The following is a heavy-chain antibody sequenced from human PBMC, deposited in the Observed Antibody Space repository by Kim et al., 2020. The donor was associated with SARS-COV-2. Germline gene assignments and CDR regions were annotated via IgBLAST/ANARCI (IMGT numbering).Heavy chain of an antibody. V-gene: IGHV4-34*01. D-gene: IGHD6-13*01. Sequence: SETLSLTCAVYGGSFSDYYSIWIRQPPGKELEWIGEISHSGRTNYNPSLKSRVTISIDTSKNQFSLKLRSVTAADTAVYYCAGHRDGSRGVDVWGQGTTVIVSS. CDR2: ISHSGRT. J-gene: IGHJ6*02. CDR3: AGHRDGSRGVDV. CDR1: GGSFSDYY.